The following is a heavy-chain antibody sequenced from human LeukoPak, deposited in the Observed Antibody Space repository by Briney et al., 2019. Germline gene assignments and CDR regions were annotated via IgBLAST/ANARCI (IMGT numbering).Heavy chain of an antibody. J-gene: IGHJ6*02. CDR2: ISYDGSNK. CDR1: GFTFSSHA. CDR3: ARGRSLIAVAGTTHGMDV. Sequence: GGSLRLSCAASGFTFSSHAMHWVRQAPGKGLEWVAVISYDGSNKYYADSVKGRFTISRDNSKNTLYLQMNSLRAEDTAVYYCARGRSLIAVAGTTHGMDVWGQGTTVTVSS. D-gene: IGHD6-19*01. V-gene: IGHV3-30*04.